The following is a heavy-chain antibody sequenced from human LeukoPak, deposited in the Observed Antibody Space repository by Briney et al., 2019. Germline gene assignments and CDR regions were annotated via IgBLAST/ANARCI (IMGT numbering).Heavy chain of an antibody. CDR3: ATPRNDFWSGYYTSLYFDY. J-gene: IGHJ4*02. Sequence: GGSLRLSCAASGFTFSSYAMSWVRQAPGKGLEWVSAISGSGGSTYYADSVKGRFTISRDNSKNTLYLQMNSLRAEDTAVYYCATPRNDFWSGYYTSLYFDYWGQGTLVTVSS. CDR1: GFTFSSYA. V-gene: IGHV3-23*01. D-gene: IGHD3-3*01. CDR2: ISGSGGST.